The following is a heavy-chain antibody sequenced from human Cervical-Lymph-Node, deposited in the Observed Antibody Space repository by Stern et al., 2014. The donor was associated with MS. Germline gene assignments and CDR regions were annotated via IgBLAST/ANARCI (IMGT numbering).Heavy chain of an antibody. CDR3: ARQPDYSDFLDF. CDR1: GYNFIDHA. V-gene: IGHV1-3*01. D-gene: IGHD4-11*01. J-gene: IGHJ4*02. CDR2: IYGGPGTT. Sequence: QVQLVQSGAEVKKPGASMTISCKTSGYNFIDHAIHWVRQAPGQRLEWMGWIYGGPGTTQYSQKFQGRVSLTSDKAASAAYMDLSSLSPDDTAVYYCARQPDYSDFLDFWGQGTLVTVSS.